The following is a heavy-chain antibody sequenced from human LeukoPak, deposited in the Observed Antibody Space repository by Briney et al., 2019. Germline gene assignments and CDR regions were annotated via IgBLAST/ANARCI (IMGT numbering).Heavy chain of an antibody. CDR1: GFTFSSYA. V-gene: IGHV3-23*01. Sequence: GGSLRLSCAASGFTFSSYAMSWVRQAPGKGLEWVSAISGSGGSTYYADSVKGRFTISRDNSKNTLYLQMNSLRAEDTAVYYCGEGLRGERGRYYFFLDVWGKGTTVTVSS. CDR2: ISGSGGST. D-gene: IGHD3-16*01. CDR3: GEGLRGERGRYYFFLDV. J-gene: IGHJ6*03.